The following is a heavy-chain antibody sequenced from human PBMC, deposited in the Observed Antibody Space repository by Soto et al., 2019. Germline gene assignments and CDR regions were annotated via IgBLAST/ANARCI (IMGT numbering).Heavy chain of an antibody. CDR1: GYTFTSYY. D-gene: IGHD3-22*01. J-gene: IGHJ3*02. V-gene: IGHV1-46*01. CDR2: INPSGGST. CDR3: ARNKYYYDSSGEDAFDI. Sequence: ASVKVSCKASGYTFTSYYMHWVRQAPGQGLEWMGIINPSGGSTSYAQKFQGRVTMTRDTSTSTVYMELSSLRSEDTAVYYCARNKYYYDSSGEDAFDIWGQGTMVTVSS.